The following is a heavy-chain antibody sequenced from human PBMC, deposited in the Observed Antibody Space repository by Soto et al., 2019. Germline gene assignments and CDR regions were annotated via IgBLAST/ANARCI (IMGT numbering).Heavy chain of an antibody. J-gene: IGHJ4*02. CDR1: GFTFTSYG. Sequence: QVQLVESGGGVVQPGRSLRLSCAASGFTFTSYGMHWVRQAPGKGLEWVALIWSDGSNKYYADSVKGRFTISRDNSKNALYLQMNSLRADDTAVYYCARETYTSPDYWGQGTLVTVSS. V-gene: IGHV3-33*01. CDR3: ARETYTSPDY. CDR2: IWSDGSNK. D-gene: IGHD6-13*01.